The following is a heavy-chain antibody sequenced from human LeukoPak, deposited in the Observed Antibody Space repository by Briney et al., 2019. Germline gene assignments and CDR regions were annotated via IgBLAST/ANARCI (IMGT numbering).Heavy chain of an antibody. D-gene: IGHD6-13*01. CDR2: IYYSGST. Sequence: SETLSLTCTVSGGSISSSSYYWGWIRQPPGKGLEWIGCIYYSGSTNYNPSLKSRVTISVDTSKNQFSLKLSSVTAADTAVYYCARERSSWYTQNYYYYYMDVWGKGTTVTISS. CDR3: ARERSSWYTQNYYYYYMDV. CDR1: GGSISSSSYY. V-gene: IGHV4-39*07. J-gene: IGHJ6*03.